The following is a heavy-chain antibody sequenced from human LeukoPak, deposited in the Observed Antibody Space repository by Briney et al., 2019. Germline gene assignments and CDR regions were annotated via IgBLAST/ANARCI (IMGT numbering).Heavy chain of an antibody. Sequence: ASVKVSCKVSGKTLSDLSIHWLRQAPGKGLGWLGGSDPEDGERIYAQMFQGRVTMTEDTSIDTAYMELSSLRSEDTAVYYCVTGFTTMAVVCFDYWGQGTLVTVSP. V-gene: IGHV1-24*01. CDR3: VTGFTTMAVVCFDY. CDR2: SDPEDGER. J-gene: IGHJ4*02. D-gene: IGHD5-18*01. CDR1: GKTLSDLS.